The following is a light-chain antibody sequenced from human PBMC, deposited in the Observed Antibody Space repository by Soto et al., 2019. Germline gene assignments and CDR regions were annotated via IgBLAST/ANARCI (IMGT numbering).Light chain of an antibody. J-gene: IGLJ2*01. V-gene: IGLV2-14*01. CDR1: SSDVGGYNY. CDR3: SSYTGSSTPLV. CDR2: DVS. Sequence: QSALTQPASVSGSPGQSITISCTGTSSDVGGYNYVSWYQQHPGKAPKLMIYDVSNRPSGVSNRFSGSKSGNTASLTISGLQAEDEAEYYCSSYTGSSTPLVFGGGTKLTVL.